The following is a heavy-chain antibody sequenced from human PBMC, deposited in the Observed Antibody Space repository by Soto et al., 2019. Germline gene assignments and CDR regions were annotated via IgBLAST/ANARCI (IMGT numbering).Heavy chain of an antibody. Sequence: VSCTGSEYTLPELSMHWVPQSPGGGLEWKGGFDPADGETIYSQQFPGRMDRTEATSPDAAYREMSSLRSEDTAVYSCAILRLMSGKYYYHYGIDVWCRGTTVTDSS. CDR1: EYTLPELS. D-gene: IGHD1-26*01. V-gene: IGHV1-24*01. CDR2: FDPADGET. J-gene: IGHJ6*02. CDR3: AILRLMSGKYYYHYGIDV.